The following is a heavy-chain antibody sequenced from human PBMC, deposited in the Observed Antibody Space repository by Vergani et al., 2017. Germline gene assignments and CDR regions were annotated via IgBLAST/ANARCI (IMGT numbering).Heavy chain of an antibody. J-gene: IGHJ5*02. CDR2: ISRSSSYI. D-gene: IGHD3-9*01. CDR3: ARAPVRYFDWLLSWFDP. CDR1: GFTFSSYS. V-gene: IGHV3-21*01. Sequence: EVQLVESGGGLVKPGGSLRLSCAASGFTFSSYSMNWVRQAPGKGLEWVSSISRSSSYIYYADSVKGRFTISRDNAKNSLYLQMNSLRAEDTAVYYCARAPVRYFDWLLSWFDPGGQGTLVTVSS.